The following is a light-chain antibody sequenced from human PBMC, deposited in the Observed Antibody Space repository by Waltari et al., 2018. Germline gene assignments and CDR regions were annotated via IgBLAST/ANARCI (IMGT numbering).Light chain of an antibody. Sequence: SVLTQPPSASGTPGQTVTIPCSGSSSNIGGNFVYWYQQLPGMAPQLLIYKNNHRPSGGPGRFPGPKSGPSASPAMSGLRSDDEAEYYCAAWDDNLTGPLFGGGTKVTVL. V-gene: IGLV1-47*01. J-gene: IGLJ3*02. CDR1: SSNIGGNF. CDR3: AAWDDNLTGPL. CDR2: KNN.